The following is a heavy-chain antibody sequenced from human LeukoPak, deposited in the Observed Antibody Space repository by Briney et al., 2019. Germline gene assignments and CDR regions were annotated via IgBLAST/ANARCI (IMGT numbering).Heavy chain of an antibody. Sequence: PGGSLRLSCAASGFTFSSYSMNWVRQAPAKGLEWVSSISSSSSYIYYADSVKGRFTISRDNSKNTLYLQMNSLRAEDTAVYYCARIGESGSYYFDYWGQGTLVTVSS. D-gene: IGHD1-26*01. CDR1: GFTFSSYS. CDR2: ISSSSSYI. J-gene: IGHJ4*02. CDR3: ARIGESGSYYFDY. V-gene: IGHV3-21*04.